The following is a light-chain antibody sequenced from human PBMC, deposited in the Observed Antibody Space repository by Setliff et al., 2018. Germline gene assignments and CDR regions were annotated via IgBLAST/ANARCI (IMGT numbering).Light chain of an antibody. CDR1: SSDVGAYNY. Sequence: QSALTQPASVSGSPGQSITISCTGTSSDVGAYNYVSRYQQHPDKAPKLIIYDVSNRPSGVSNRFSGSKSGNTASLTISGLQAEDEADYYCSSHTTSSTWVFGAGTQLTVL. CDR3: SSHTTSSTWV. V-gene: IGLV2-14*03. J-gene: IGLJ3*02. CDR2: DVS.